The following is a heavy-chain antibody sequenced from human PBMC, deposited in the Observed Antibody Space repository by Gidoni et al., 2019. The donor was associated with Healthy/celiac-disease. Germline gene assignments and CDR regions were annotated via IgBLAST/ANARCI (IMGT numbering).Heavy chain of an antibody. D-gene: IGHD4-17*01. CDR1: GYTLPTYA. Sequence: QVQLMQSGAGEKKPGASVMVSCKASGYTLPTYAMHWVRKAPGQRLEWMGWINAGDGNTKYSQKFQGRVTLTRDKSASTAYRELNSLRSEDTAVYCCARVGDYGDYVGFDPWGQGTLVTVSS. V-gene: IGHV1-3*05. CDR2: INAGDGNT. J-gene: IGHJ5*02. CDR3: ARVGDYGDYVGFDP.